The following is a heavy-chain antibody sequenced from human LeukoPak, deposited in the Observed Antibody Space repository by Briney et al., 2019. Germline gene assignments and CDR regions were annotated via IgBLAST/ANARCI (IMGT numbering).Heavy chain of an antibody. CDR1: GFTFSSYA. CDR3: ARGELGEVARFDY. V-gene: IGHV3-30-3*01. CDR2: ISYDGSNK. Sequence: GGSLRLSCAASGFTFSSYAMHWVRQAPGKGLEWVAVISYDGSNKYYADSVKGRFTISRDNSKNTLYLQMNSLRAEDTAVYYCARGELGEVARFDYWGQGTLVTVSS. J-gene: IGHJ4*02. D-gene: IGHD3-16*01.